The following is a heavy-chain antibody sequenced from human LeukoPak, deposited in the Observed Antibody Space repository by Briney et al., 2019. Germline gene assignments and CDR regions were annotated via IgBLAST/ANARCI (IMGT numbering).Heavy chain of an antibody. Sequence: GGSLRLSCAASGFTVSSNYMSWVRQAPGKGLEWVSVIYSGGNTYYADSVKGRFAISRDNSKNTLSLQMNSLRADDTAIYYCAKVFFNSGSYDFWGQGTLVTVSS. D-gene: IGHD3-10*01. CDR2: IYSGGNT. V-gene: IGHV3-53*01. J-gene: IGHJ4*02. CDR3: AKVFFNSGSYDF. CDR1: GFTVSSNY.